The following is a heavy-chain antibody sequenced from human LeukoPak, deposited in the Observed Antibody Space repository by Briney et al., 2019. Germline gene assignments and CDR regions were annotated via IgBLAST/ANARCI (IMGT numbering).Heavy chain of an antibody. Sequence: ASVKVSCKTSGYTFNDHYIHWLRQASGQGLEWMGWVNSKSGHTTYAEKFQGRVTLTRDTSSRTVFMELTSLTKDDTAVYYCARDAPVGGYCSSTSCYTPFDYWGQGTLVTVSS. CDR1: GYTFNDHY. J-gene: IGHJ4*02. V-gene: IGHV1-2*02. D-gene: IGHD2-2*02. CDR2: VNSKSGHT. CDR3: ARDAPVGGYCSSTSCYTPFDY.